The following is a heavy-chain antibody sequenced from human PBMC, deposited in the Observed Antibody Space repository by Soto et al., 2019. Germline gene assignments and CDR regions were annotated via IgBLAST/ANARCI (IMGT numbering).Heavy chain of an antibody. CDR3: ARAMTIFGVVREVPFDY. Sequence: TLSLTCTVSGGSISSGGYYWSWIRQHPGKGLEWIGYIYYSGSTYYNPSLKSRVTISVDTSKNQFSLKLSSVTAADTAVYYCARAMTIFGVVREVPFDYWGQGTLVRVYS. CDR1: GGSISSGGYY. V-gene: IGHV4-31*03. J-gene: IGHJ4*02. CDR2: IYYSGST. D-gene: IGHD3-3*01.